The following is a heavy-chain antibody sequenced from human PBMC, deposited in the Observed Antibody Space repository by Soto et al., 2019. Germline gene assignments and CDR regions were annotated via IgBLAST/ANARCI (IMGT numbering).Heavy chain of an antibody. Sequence: PGGSLRLSCAASGFTFSSYAMSWVRQAPGKGLEWVSAISGSGGSTHYADSVKGRFTISRDNSKNTLYLQMNSLRDEDTAVYYCAQEQDYCTNGVCHSFEHFDYRGQGNRV. V-gene: IGHV3-23*01. CDR3: AQEQDYCTNGVCHSFEHFDY. CDR2: ISGSGGST. CDR1: GFTFSSYA. D-gene: IGHD2-8*01. J-gene: IGHJ4*02.